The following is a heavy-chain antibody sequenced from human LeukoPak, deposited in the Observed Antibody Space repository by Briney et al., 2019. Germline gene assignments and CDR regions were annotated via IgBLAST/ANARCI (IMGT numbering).Heavy chain of an antibody. Sequence: ASVKVSCKASGYIFTGYYMHWVRQAPGQGLEWMGWINPNSGGTNYAQKFQGRVTMTRDTSISTAYMELSRLRSDDTAVYYCARGQVRGVTLAPLDYWGQGTLVTVSS. CDR3: ARGQVRGVTLAPLDY. D-gene: IGHD3-10*01. J-gene: IGHJ4*02. CDR2: INPNSGGT. CDR1: GYIFTGYY. V-gene: IGHV1-2*02.